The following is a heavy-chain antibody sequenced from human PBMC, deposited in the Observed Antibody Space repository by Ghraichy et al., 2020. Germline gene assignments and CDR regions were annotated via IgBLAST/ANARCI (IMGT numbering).Heavy chain of an antibody. J-gene: IGHJ6*02. CDR3: ARVPLNHAHCYYGMDV. CDR2: INHSGST. CDR1: GGSFSGYY. V-gene: IGHV4-34*01. Sequence: SETLSLTCAVYGGSFSGYYWSWIRQPPGKGLEWIGEINHSGSTNYNPSLKSRVTISVDTSKNQFSLKLSSVTAADTAVYYCARVPLNHAHCYYGMDVWGQGTTVTVSS.